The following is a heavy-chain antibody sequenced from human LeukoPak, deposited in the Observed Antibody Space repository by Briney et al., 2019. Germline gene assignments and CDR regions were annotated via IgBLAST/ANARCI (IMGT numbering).Heavy chain of an antibody. CDR3: ARTSTSGLVGGYYFDY. CDR2: IYHSGST. J-gene: IGHJ4*02. D-gene: IGHD6-19*01. V-gene: IGHV4-38-2*01. CDR1: GGSFSGYY. Sequence: SETLSLTCAVYGGSFSGYYWGWIRQPPGKGLEWIASIYHSGSTYYNSSLKSRVTISLDTSKNQFSLNLNSVTAADTAVYFCARTSTSGLVGGYYFDYWGQGTLVTVSS.